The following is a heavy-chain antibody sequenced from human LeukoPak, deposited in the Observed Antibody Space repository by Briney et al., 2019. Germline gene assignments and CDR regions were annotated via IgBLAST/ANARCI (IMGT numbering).Heavy chain of an antibody. CDR3: ARDRVESSWYGDAFDI. V-gene: IGHV1-69*05. D-gene: IGHD6-13*01. CDR2: IIPIFGTA. Sequence: GASVKVSCKASGGTFSSYAISWVRQAPGQGLEWMGRIIPIFGTANYAQKFQGRVTITTDESTSTAYMELSSLRSEDTAVCYCARDRVESSWYGDAFDIWGQGTMVTVSS. J-gene: IGHJ3*02. CDR1: GGTFSSYA.